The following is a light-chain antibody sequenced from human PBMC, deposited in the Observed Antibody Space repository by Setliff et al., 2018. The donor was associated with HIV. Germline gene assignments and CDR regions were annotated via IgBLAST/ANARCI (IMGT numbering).Light chain of an antibody. CDR2: DVN. Sequence: QSVLAQPRSVSGSPGQSVTISCTTTSTDVGGYDSVSWYQQLPGKAPKLMIYDVNKRPSGIPDRFSGSKSGNTASLTISGLQAADEADYYCDSYTNRGIYVFGTGTKVTVL. CDR1: STDVGGYDS. CDR3: DSYTNRGIYV. V-gene: IGLV2-11*01. J-gene: IGLJ1*01.